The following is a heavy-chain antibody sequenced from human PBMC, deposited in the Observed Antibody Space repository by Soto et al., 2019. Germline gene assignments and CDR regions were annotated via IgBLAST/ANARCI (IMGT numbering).Heavy chain of an antibody. D-gene: IGHD2-15*01. Sequence: PGESLKISCAASGFTFSSYGMSWVRQAPGKGLEWVAYISSSSRYIYYADSVRGRFTISRDNAKNSVYLQINSLRAEDTAVYFCARDCSGGSCYPGMDVWGQGTTVTVSS. V-gene: IGHV3-21*01. CDR3: ARDCSGGSCYPGMDV. CDR1: GFTFSSYG. J-gene: IGHJ6*02. CDR2: ISSSSRYI.